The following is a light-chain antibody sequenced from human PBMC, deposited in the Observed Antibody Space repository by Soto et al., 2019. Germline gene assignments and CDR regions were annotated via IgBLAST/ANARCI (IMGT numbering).Light chain of an antibody. V-gene: IGKV1-5*03. CDR3: QHYNSYSEA. Sequence: DIQMTQSPSTLSGSVGDRVTITCRASQTISSWLAWYQQKPGKAPRLLIYKASTLKSGVPSRFSGSGPGTEFTLTISSLQPDDFETYYCQHYNSYSEAFGQGTKVDIX. J-gene: IGKJ1*01. CDR1: QTISSW. CDR2: KAS.